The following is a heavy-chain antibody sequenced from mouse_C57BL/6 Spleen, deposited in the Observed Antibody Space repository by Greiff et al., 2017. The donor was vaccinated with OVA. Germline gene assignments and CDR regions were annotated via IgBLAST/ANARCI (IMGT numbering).Heavy chain of an antibody. V-gene: IGHV1-64*01. J-gene: IGHJ4*01. CDR3: ARGGYYDYGLFAMNY. D-gene: IGHD2-4*01. Sequence: QVQLQQPGAELVKPGASVKLSCKASGYTFTSYWMHWVKQRPGQGLEWIGMIHPNSGSTNYNEKFKSKATLTVDKSSSTAYMQLSSLTSEDSAVYYCARGGYYDYGLFAMNYWGQGTSVTVSS. CDR2: IHPNSGST. CDR1: GYTFTSYW.